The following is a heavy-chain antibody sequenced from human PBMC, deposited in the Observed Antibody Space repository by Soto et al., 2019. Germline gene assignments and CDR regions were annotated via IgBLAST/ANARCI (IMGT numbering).Heavy chain of an antibody. D-gene: IGHD6-19*01. CDR1: GFAFGCYC. J-gene: IGHJ4*02. Sequence: GGSLALTGTASGFAFGCYCMNWVRQPTGKGLEWVSGISWNSGSIGYADSLQGRFTISRDNAKNSLYLQMGSLRAEDTALYYCAKDITSTFAQWLLNYWGQGTLVTVSS. CDR2: ISWNSGSI. V-gene: IGHV3-9*01. CDR3: AKDITSTFAQWLLNY.